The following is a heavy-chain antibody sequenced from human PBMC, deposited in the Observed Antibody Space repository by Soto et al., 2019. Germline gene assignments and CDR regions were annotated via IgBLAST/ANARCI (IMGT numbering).Heavy chain of an antibody. V-gene: IGHV4-31*02. D-gene: IGHD3-16*02. CDR2: IYYSGST. CDR3: ARSNYDYIWGSYRYYMEV. CDR1: GGSISSGGYY. Sequence: SDTLSLTLNVSGGSISSGGYYWIWIRQHPWKCLEWIGYIYYSGSTYYNPSLKSRVTISVDTSKNQFSLKLSSVTAADTAVYYCARSNYDYIWGSYRYYMEVWGKGTTVTVSS. J-gene: IGHJ6*03.